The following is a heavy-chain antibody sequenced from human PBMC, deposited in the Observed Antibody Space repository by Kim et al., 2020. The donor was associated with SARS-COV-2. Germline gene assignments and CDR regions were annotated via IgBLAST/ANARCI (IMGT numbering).Heavy chain of an antibody. CDR3: AKGDGDWYFYYMDV. V-gene: IGHV3-23*01. J-gene: IGHJ6*03. D-gene: IGHD4-17*01. Sequence: YTDSVKGRFTIPRDNSKNTLYLQMHSLRVEDTAVYYCAKGDGDWYFYYMDVWGKGTTVTVSS.